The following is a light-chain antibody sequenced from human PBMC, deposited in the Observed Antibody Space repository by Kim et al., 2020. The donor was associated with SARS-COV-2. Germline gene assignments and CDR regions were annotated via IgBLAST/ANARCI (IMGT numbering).Light chain of an antibody. CDR3: STWDSSLGAWV. Sequence: QAGLTQPPSVSKDLRQTATLTCTGNSNNVGHQGAVWLQQHQGHPPKLLSYRNNNRPSGISDRLSASRSENTASLTITGLQPEDEADYYCSTWDSSLGAWVFGGGTQLTVL. V-gene: IGLV10-54*01. J-gene: IGLJ3*02. CDR2: RNN. CDR1: SNNVGHQG.